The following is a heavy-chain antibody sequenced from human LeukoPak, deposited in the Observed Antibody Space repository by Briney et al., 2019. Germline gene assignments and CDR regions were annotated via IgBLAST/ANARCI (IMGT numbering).Heavy chain of an antibody. V-gene: IGHV4-30-2*03. J-gene: IGHJ4*02. D-gene: IGHD3-10*01. CDR2: IYHSGST. CDR3: ARPGITSIDY. Sequence: SETLSLTCAVSGGSISSGGYSWSWIRQPPGKGLEWIGYIYHSGSTYYNPSLKSRVTISVDTSKNQFSLKLSSVTAADTAVYYCARPGITSIDYWGQGTLVTVSS. CDR1: GGSISSGGYS.